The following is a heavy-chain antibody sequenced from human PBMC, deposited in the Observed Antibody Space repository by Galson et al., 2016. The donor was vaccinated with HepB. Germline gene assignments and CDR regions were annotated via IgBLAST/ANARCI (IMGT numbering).Heavy chain of an antibody. CDR1: GGSISSSNW. D-gene: IGHD3-10*01. CDR2: VFHSGSS. V-gene: IGHV4-4*02. CDR3: ARAATPYGSGSYYSP. J-gene: IGHJ5*02. Sequence: ETLSLTCDVSGGSISSSNWWSWVRQPPGKGLEWIGEVFHSGSSTYNQSLQSRVTLSVDKSKNHFSLNLNPVTAADPAIYYCARAATPYGSGSYYSPWGQGTLVTVSS.